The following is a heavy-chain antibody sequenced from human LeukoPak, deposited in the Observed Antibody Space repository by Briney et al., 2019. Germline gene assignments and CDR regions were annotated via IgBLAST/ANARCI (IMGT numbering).Heavy chain of an antibody. D-gene: IGHD6-19*01. Sequence: SETLSLTCTVSGGSISSSSYYWSWIRQPPGKGLEWIGYIYYSESTNYNPSLKSRVTISVDTSKNQFSLKLSSVTAADTAVYYCARVLITVAGDYFDYWGQGTLVTVSS. CDR3: ARVLITVAGDYFDY. CDR2: IYYSEST. CDR1: GGSISSSSYY. J-gene: IGHJ4*02. V-gene: IGHV4-61*01.